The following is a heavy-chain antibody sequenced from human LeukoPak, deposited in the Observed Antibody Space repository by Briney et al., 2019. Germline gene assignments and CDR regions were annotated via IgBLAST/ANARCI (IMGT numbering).Heavy chain of an antibody. D-gene: IGHD2-2*01. J-gene: IGHJ6*03. Sequence: SETLSLTCTVSGGSISSGSYYWSWIRQPAGKGLEWIGRIYTSGSTNYNPSLKSRVTISVDTSKNQFSLKLSSVTAAGTAVYYCARGPFPYCSSTSCYPPGYYYMDVWAKGPRSPSP. V-gene: IGHV4-61*02. CDR1: GGSISSGSYY. CDR3: ARGPFPYCSSTSCYPPGYYYMDV. CDR2: IYTSGST.